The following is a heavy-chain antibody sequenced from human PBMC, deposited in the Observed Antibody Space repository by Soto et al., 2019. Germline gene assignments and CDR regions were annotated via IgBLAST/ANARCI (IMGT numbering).Heavy chain of an antibody. CDR1: GFTFGDFA. J-gene: IGHJ6*02. D-gene: IGHD5-12*01. CDR2: IRSKVYGGTT. CDR3: TRWGRGYDWNYYYGMDV. Sequence: GGSLRLSCSASGFTFGDFAMSWFRQAPGKGLEWVGFIRSKVYGGTTEYAASVKGRFTISRDDSKSIAYLQMNSLKTEDTAVYYCTRWGRGYDWNYYYGMDVWGQGTTVTVSS. V-gene: IGHV3-49*03.